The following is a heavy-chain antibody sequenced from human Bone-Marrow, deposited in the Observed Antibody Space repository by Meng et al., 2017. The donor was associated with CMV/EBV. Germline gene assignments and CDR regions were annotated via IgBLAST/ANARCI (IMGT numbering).Heavy chain of an antibody. D-gene: IGHD4-17*01. Sequence: GESLKISCAASGFTFSSYSMNWVRQAPGKGLEWVSSISSSSSYIYYADSVKGRFTISRDNAKKSLYLQMNSLRAEDTAVYYCASRNDYGDDHVEVGVGMDVWGQGTTVTVSS. V-gene: IGHV3-21*01. CDR1: GFTFSSYS. CDR2: ISSSSSYI. CDR3: ASRNDYGDDHVEVGVGMDV. J-gene: IGHJ6*02.